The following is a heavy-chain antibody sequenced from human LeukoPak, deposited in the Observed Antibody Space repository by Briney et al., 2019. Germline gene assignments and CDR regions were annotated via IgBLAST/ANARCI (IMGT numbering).Heavy chain of an antibody. CDR2: INVHSGGT. Sequence: ASVKVSCKASGYTFTGYYMHWVRQAPGQGLEWMGWINVHSGGTDYAQNFQGRVTMTRDTFISTAYMELSGLKSDDTAVYYCARGLEYSESSGRRADGGGHYWGQGTLVTVSS. V-gene: IGHV1-2*02. CDR1: GYTFTGYY. D-gene: IGHD3-22*01. J-gene: IGHJ4*02. CDR3: ARGLEYSESSGRRADGGGHY.